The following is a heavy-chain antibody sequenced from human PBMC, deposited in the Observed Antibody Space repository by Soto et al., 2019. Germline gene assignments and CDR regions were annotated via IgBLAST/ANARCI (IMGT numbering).Heavy chain of an antibody. CDR1: GFTFSGSA. V-gene: IGHV3-73*01. CDR2: IRSKSKSYAT. D-gene: IGHD2-2*01. Sequence: GGSLRLSCAASGFTFSGSAMHWVRQASGKGLEWVGRIRSKSKSYATAYAASVKGRFTISRDDSKNTAYLQMNSLKSEDTAVYYCTRREGYCSSTNCPNWFDPWGQGTLVTVSS. J-gene: IGHJ5*02. CDR3: TRREGYCSSTNCPNWFDP.